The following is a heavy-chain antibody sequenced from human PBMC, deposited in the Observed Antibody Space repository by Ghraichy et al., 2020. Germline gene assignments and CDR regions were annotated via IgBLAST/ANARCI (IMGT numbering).Heavy chain of an antibody. Sequence: SQTLSLTCGGSGGSINRYYCSWIRQPPGKGLEWIGYFYDIGSSSYNPSLESRVTMSVDTSKNQFSLKLSSVTAADTAIYYCAGRYCSSTNCYLDPSYYYGLDFWGQGTTVTVSS. CDR2: FYDIGSS. CDR1: GGSINRYY. V-gene: IGHV4-59*01. D-gene: IGHD2-2*01. CDR3: AGRYCSSTNCYLDPSYYYGLDF. J-gene: IGHJ6*02.